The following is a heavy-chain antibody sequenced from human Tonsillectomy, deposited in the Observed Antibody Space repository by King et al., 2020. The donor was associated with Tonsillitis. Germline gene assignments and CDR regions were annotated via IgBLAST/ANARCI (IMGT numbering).Heavy chain of an antibody. CDR1: GFTFSTYG. CDR3: ARDSLQGGYFDY. D-gene: IGHD3-16*01. V-gene: IGHV3-33*05. J-gene: IGHJ4*02. Sequence: VQLVESGGGVVQPGRSLRLSCAASGFTFSTYGMHWVRQAPGKGLEWVAVISYDGNNKYYADSVKGRFTISRINSKNTLYMQMNSLRAEDTAVYYCARDSLQGGYFDYWGQGPLVTVSS. CDR2: ISYDGNNK.